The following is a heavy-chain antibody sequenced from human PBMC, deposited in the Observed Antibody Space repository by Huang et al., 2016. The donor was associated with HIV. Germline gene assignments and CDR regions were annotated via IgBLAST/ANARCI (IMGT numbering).Heavy chain of an antibody. Sequence: EVQLLESGGGLAQPGGSLGLSCTASGFTFGSYAMNWVRQGQGKGLEWVSGTTASGGSTYYAKSVKGRFTISRDNSKNTLYRQMNSLRAEDTALYYCAKHLGGRRGFTFIVLFGAFDMWGQGTMVTVSS. D-gene: IGHD3-3*01. V-gene: IGHV3-23*01. CDR2: TTASGGST. J-gene: IGHJ3*02. CDR3: AKHLGGRRGFTFIVLFGAFDM. CDR1: GFTFGSYA.